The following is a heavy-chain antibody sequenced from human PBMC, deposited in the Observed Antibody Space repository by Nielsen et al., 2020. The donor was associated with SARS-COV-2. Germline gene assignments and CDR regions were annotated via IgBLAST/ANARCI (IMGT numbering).Heavy chain of an antibody. Sequence: GESLKISCAASGFTFSSYSMNWVRRAPGKGLEWVSAISAGGTTTHSADSVKGRFIISRDNAQNILFLQMNTLRVEDTAVYYCAKGDGDSWSPFLYLDNWGQGTLVTVSS. CDR1: GFTFSSYS. CDR3: AKGDGDSWSPFLYLDN. D-gene: IGHD6-13*01. J-gene: IGHJ4*02. CDR2: ISAGGTTT. V-gene: IGHV3-23*01.